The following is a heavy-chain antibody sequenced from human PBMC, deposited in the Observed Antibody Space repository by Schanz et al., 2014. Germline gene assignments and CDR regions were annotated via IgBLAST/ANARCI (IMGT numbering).Heavy chain of an antibody. CDR3: ASGVHVSSLQKGLQF. D-gene: IGHD3-10*01. J-gene: IGHJ1*01. CDR2: IATSSSTR. Sequence: VQLVESGGGLVQPGGSLRLSCAASGFTFRDYYMSWIRQAPGKGLEWVSYIATSSSTRHYADSVKGRVTISRDNAKNSVSLQMRRLRVEDTAVYYCASGVHVSSLQKGLQFWGRGTLVIVSS. CDR1: GFTFRDYY. V-gene: IGHV3-11*04.